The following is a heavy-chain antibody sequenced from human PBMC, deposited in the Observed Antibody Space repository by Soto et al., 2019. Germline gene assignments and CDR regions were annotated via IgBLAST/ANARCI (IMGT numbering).Heavy chain of an antibody. CDR2: ISAYNGNT. Sequence: ASVKVSCKASGYTFTSYGISWVRQAPGQGLEWMGWISAYNGNTNYAQKLQGRVTMTTDTSTSTAYMELRSLRSDDTAVYYCAVYSSGWYLTGGAFDIWGQGTMVTVSS. D-gene: IGHD6-19*01. V-gene: IGHV1-18*01. CDR3: AVYSSGWYLTGGAFDI. CDR1: GYTFTSYG. J-gene: IGHJ3*02.